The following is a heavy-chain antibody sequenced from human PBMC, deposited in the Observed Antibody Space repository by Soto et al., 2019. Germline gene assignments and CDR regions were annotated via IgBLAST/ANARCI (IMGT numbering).Heavy chain of an antibody. CDR1: GFTFDDYT. CDR2: ISWDGGST. CDR3: SKDISPASITGTTNYYYYGMDV. D-gene: IGHD1-7*01. Sequence: EVQLVESGGVVVQPGGSLRLSCAASGFTFDDYTMHWVRQAPGKGLEWVSLISWDGGSTYYSDSLKGRFTISRDNSKNSLYLQMNSLKTEDTALYYCSKDISPASITGTTNYYYYGMDVWGQGTTVTVSS. J-gene: IGHJ6*02. V-gene: IGHV3-43*01.